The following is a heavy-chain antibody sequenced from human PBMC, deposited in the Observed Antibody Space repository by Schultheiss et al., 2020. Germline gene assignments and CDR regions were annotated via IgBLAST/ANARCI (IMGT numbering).Heavy chain of an antibody. J-gene: IGHJ5*02. V-gene: IGHV3-21*01. CDR3: ARHSGRYYYDHLNWFDP. CDR2: ISSSSSYI. D-gene: IGHD3-22*01. Sequence: GESLRLSCAASGFTFSSYGMHWVRQAPGKGLEWVSSISSSSSYIYYADSVKGRFTISRDNAKNSLYLQMNSLRDEDTAVYYCARHSGRYYYDHLNWFDPWGQGTLVTVSS. CDR1: GFTFSSYG.